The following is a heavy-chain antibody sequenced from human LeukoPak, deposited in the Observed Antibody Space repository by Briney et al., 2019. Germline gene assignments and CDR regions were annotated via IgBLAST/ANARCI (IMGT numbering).Heavy chain of an antibody. CDR3: ARDSSGWYPEEFDAFDI. J-gene: IGHJ3*02. CDR2: IYYSGST. CDR1: GGSISSYY. V-gene: IGHV4-59*01. D-gene: IGHD6-19*01. Sequence: SETLSLTCTVSGGSISSYYWSWIRQPPGKGLEWIGYIYYSGSTNYNPSLKSRVTISVDTSKNQFSLKLSSVTAADTAVYYCARDSSGWYPEEFDAFDIWGQGTMVTVSS.